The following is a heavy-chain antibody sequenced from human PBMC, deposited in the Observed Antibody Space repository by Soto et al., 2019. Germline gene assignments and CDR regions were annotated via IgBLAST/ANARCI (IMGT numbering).Heavy chain of an antibody. J-gene: IGHJ4*02. CDR2: IYYSGRT. Sequence: QVQLQESGPGLVKPSETLSLTCTVSGGSISSYYWSWIRQPPGKGLEWIGYIYYSGRTNYNPTLKGRVTISVDTSKNQFSLKLTSVTAADTAVYYCARENHSGIVDYWGQGTLVTVSS. D-gene: IGHD1-26*01. V-gene: IGHV4-59*01. CDR3: ARENHSGIVDY. CDR1: GGSISSYY.